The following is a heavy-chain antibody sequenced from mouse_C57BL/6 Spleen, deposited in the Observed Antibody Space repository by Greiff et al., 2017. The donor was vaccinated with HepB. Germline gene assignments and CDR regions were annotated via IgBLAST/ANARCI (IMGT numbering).Heavy chain of an antibody. CDR3: ARRGYYGSRGYAMYY. CDR2: INPYNGGT. CDR1: GYTFTDYY. D-gene: IGHD1-1*01. Sequence: EVQLQQSGPVLVKPGASVKMSCKASGYTFTDYYMNWVKQSHGKSLEWIGVINPYNGGTSYNQKFKGKATLTVDKSSSTAYMELNSLTSEDSAVYYCARRGYYGSRGYAMYYLGQGTSVTVSS. J-gene: IGHJ4*01. V-gene: IGHV1-19*01.